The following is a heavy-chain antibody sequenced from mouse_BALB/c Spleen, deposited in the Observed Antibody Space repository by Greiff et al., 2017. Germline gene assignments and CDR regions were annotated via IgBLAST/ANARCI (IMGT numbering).Heavy chain of an antibody. CDR1: GYTFTSYW. V-gene: IGHV1-7*01. J-gene: IGHJ4*01. CDR3: AIDGSSYDYARDY. Sequence: VQLVESGAELAKPGASVKMSCKASGYTFTSYWMHWVKQSPGQGLEWIGYINPSTGYTEYNQKFKDKATLTADKSSSTAYMQLSSLTSEDSAVYNCAIDGSSYDYARDYGGKGTSVTVSS. D-gene: IGHD1-1*01. CDR2: INPSTGYT.